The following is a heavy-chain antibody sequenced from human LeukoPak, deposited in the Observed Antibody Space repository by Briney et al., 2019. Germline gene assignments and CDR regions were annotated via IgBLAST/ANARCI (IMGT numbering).Heavy chain of an antibody. CDR3: AELGITMIGGV. CDR2: ISSSGSTI. J-gene: IGHJ6*04. D-gene: IGHD3-10*02. Sequence: GGTLRLSCAASGFTFSSYGMSWVRQAPGRGLEWVSYISSSGSTIYYADSVKGRFTISRDNAKNSLYLQMNGLRAEDTAVYYCAELGITMIGGVWGKGTTVTISS. V-gene: IGHV3-48*04. CDR1: GFTFSSYG.